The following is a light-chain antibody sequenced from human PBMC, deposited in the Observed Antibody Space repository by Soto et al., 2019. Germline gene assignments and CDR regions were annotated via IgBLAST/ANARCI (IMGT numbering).Light chain of an antibody. Sequence: EIVMTQSPATLSVSPGERATLSCWASQSVSSNVAWYQQKPGQAPRLLISAASSRATCITARFSGSGSGTEFTLTISSLHSEDSSVYYSQQYSYLSTFGGGTKVEIK. J-gene: IGKJ4*01. CDR1: QSVSSN. V-gene: IGKV3-15*01. CDR3: QQYSYLST. CDR2: AAS.